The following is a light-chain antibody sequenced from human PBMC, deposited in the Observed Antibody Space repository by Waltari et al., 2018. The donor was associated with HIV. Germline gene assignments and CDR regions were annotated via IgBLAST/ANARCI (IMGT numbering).Light chain of an antibody. J-gene: IGLJ2*01. V-gene: IGLV1-47*01. CDR3: TAWDDSLSGVV. CDR1: RSNIGSKY. Sequence: QSVLTQPPSASGTPGQRVTISCSGSRSNIGSKYVYWYQQLPGTAQHPPIYRNNQRPSGVPARFSGSKSGTSASLAISGLRSEDEADYHCTAWDDSLSGVVFGGGTKLTVL. CDR2: RNN.